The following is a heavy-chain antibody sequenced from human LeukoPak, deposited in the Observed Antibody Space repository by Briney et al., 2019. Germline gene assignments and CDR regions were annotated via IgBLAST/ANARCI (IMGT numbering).Heavy chain of an antibody. D-gene: IGHD5-24*01. CDR1: GYTFTGYY. Sequence: GASVKVSCKASGYTFTGYYMHWVRQAPGQGLEWMGWISAYNGNTNYAQKLQGRVTMTTDTSTSTAYMELRSLRSDDTAVYYCARREIGEMATPGADAFDIWGQGTMVTVSS. V-gene: IGHV1-18*04. J-gene: IGHJ3*02. CDR3: ARREIGEMATPGADAFDI. CDR2: ISAYNGNT.